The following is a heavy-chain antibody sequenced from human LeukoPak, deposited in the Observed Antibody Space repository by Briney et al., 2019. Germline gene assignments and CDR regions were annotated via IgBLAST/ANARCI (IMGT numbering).Heavy chain of an antibody. Sequence: PSETLSLTCTVSGGSISIYYWSWIRQPPGKGLEWIGYIYTSGSTNYNPSLKSRVTISVDTSKNQFSLKLSSVTAADTAVYYCARRHLYSSSWSRRFDWFDPWGQGTLVTVSS. CDR1: GGSISIYY. CDR3: ARRHLYSSSWSRRFDWFDP. V-gene: IGHV4-4*09. J-gene: IGHJ5*02. D-gene: IGHD6-13*01. CDR2: IYTSGST.